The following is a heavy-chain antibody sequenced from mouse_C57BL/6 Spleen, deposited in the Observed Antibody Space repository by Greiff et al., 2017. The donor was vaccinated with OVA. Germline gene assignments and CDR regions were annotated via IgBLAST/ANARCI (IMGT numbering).Heavy chain of an antibody. J-gene: IGHJ1*03. V-gene: IGHV5-17*01. D-gene: IGHD1-1*01. CDR3: AKGYYGRHWYVDV. CDR1: GFTFSDYG. CDR2: ISSGSSTI. Sequence: EVQLVESGGGLVKPGGSLKLSCAASGFTFSDYGMHWVRQAPEKGLEWVAYISSGSSTIYYADTVKGRFTISSDNAKNTLFLQMTRLRSEDTAMYYCAKGYYGRHWYVDVGGTGTTVTVSS.